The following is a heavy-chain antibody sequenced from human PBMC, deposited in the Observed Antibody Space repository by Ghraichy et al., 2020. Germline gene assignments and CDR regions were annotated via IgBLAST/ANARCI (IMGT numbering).Heavy chain of an antibody. CDR2: IIPIFGTA. CDR3: ARCIVVVPAAIPCYYGMDV. Sequence: SVKVSCKASGGTFSSYAISWVRQAPGQGLEWMGGIIPIFGTANYAQKFQGRVTITADESTSTAYMELSSLRSEDTAVYYCARCIVVVPAAIPCYYGMDVWGQGTTVTVSS. J-gene: IGHJ6*02. D-gene: IGHD2-2*02. CDR1: GGTFSSYA. V-gene: IGHV1-69*13.